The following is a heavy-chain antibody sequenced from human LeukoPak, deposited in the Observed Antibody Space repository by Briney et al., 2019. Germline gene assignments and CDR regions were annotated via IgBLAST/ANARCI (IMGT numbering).Heavy chain of an antibody. CDR2: INKGGSVQ. J-gene: IGHJ4*02. CDR3: ARVEYSGWNLEY. Sequence: PGGSLRLSCAASGFTFRSYWMSWVRQAPGKGLEWVANINKGGSVQYYMDSVKGRFTISRDDAKNSLYVQMNSLRDEDTAVYYCARVEYSGWNLEYWGQGTLVTVSS. D-gene: IGHD5-12*01. CDR1: GFTFRSYW. V-gene: IGHV3-7*01.